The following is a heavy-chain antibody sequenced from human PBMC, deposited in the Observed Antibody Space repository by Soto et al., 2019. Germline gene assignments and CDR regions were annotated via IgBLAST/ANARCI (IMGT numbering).Heavy chain of an antibody. CDR2: INPNSGGT. D-gene: IGHD5-12*01. V-gene: IGHV1-2*02. Sequence: GASVKVSCKASGYTFTGYYMHWVRQAPGQGLEWMGWINPNSGGTNYAQKFQGRVTMTRDTSISTAYIELSRLRSDDTAVYYCAREVATIYSYYFDYWGQGTLVTVSS. J-gene: IGHJ4*02. CDR3: AREVATIYSYYFDY. CDR1: GYTFTGYY.